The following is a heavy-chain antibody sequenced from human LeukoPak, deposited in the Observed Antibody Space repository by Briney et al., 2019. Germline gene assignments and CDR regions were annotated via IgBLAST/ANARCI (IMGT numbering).Heavy chain of an antibody. CDR3: ARSSRWFGDAFDI. D-gene: IGHD6-13*01. CDR2: INSSGSI. Sequence: SETLSLTCGVYDGSFSGYYWTWIRQSPGKGLEWIGEINSSGSINYNPSLKSRVTISLDTSKSQFSLKLSSVTAADTAVYYCARSSRWFGDAFDIWGQGTMVTVSS. V-gene: IGHV4-34*01. J-gene: IGHJ3*02. CDR1: DGSFSGYY.